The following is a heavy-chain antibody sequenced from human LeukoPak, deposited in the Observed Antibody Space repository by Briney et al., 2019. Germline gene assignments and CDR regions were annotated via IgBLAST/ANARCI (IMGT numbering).Heavy chain of an antibody. CDR2: IYPSGGT. Sequence: SETLSLTCTVSGGSISGYYWSWIRQPAGKGLEWIGRIYPSGGTTYNPSLKSRVTMSTDTSTNQFSLKLRSVTAADTAVYYCAREYGDLDYWGQGTLVTVSS. J-gene: IGHJ4*02. CDR1: GGSISGYY. V-gene: IGHV4-4*07. CDR3: AREYGDLDY. D-gene: IGHD2-21*01.